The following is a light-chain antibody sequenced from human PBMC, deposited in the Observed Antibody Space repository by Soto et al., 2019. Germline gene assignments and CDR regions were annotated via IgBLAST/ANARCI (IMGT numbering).Light chain of an antibody. CDR3: MQATQSPLYT. CDR1: QSLLHSSGRNY. Sequence: DIVLTQSPLSLSVTPGEPASMSCRSSQSLLHSSGRNYLEWYLQKPGQSPQLLIYLGSNRASGVPDRFSGSGSGTEWTLKISRVEAEDVGIYYCMQATQSPLYTFGQGTKVEIE. V-gene: IGKV2-28*01. J-gene: IGKJ2*01. CDR2: LGS.